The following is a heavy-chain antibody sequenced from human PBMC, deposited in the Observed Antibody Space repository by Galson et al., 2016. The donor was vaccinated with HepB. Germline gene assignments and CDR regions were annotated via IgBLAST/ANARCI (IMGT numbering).Heavy chain of an antibody. Sequence: SLRLSCAASGFTFSDDSISWIRQTPGKGLEWVANIKQDGSEKYYVDSVKGRFTISRDNAKNSLYLQMNSLRAEDTAVYYCARERRRSSYFHGMDVWGQGTTVTVSS. CDR1: GFTFSDDS. J-gene: IGHJ6*02. CDR3: ARERRRSSYFHGMDV. V-gene: IGHV3-7*03. CDR2: IKQDGSEK.